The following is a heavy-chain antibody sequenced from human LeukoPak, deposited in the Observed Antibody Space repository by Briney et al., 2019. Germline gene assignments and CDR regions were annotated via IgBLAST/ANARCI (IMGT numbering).Heavy chain of an antibody. J-gene: IGHJ4*02. V-gene: IGHV1-69*01. D-gene: IGHD3-10*01. Sequence: SVKVSCKASGGTFSSYAISWVRQAPGQGLEWMGGIIPIFGTANYAQKFQSRVTITADESTSTAYMELSSLRSEDTAVYYCARGDPTMVRGVATFDYWGQGTLVTVSS. CDR3: ARGDPTMVRGVATFDY. CDR2: IIPIFGTA. CDR1: GGTFSSYA.